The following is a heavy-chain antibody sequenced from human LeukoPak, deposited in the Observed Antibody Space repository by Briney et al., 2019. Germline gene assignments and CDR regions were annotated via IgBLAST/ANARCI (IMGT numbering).Heavy chain of an antibody. Sequence: GRSLRLSCAASGFTFDDYAMHWVRQAPGKGLEWVSGISWNSGSICYADSVKGRFTISRDNAKNSLYLQMNSLRAEDTALYYCAKDTSSWYRSMDVCGQGTPVTVSS. V-gene: IGHV3-9*01. CDR1: GFTFDDYA. D-gene: IGHD6-13*01. CDR3: AKDTSSWYRSMDV. CDR2: ISWNSGSI. J-gene: IGHJ6*02.